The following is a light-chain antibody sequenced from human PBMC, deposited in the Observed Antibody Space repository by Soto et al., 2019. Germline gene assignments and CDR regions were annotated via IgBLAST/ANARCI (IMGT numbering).Light chain of an antibody. V-gene: IGLV1-44*01. J-gene: IGLJ1*01. CDR2: SYD. CDR1: SSNLGDNT. CDR3: AAWDASLDGYV. Sequence: SVLTQPPSASGAPRPGGTISFFTNSSNLGDNTVHWYQHVPGTAPKLLIYSYDQRPSGVPDRFSGSKSGTSASLAISGLQSEDEADYYCAAWDASLDGYVFGTGTRSPS.